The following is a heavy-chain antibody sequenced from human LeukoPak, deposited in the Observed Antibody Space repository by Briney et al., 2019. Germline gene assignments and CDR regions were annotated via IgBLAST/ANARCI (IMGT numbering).Heavy chain of an antibody. CDR3: AKDLYLRDSWSGYFDY. CDR2: ISASGSAT. J-gene: IGHJ4*02. D-gene: IGHD3-3*01. Sequence: GGSLRLSCAASGFTFSSYAMHWVRQAPGKGLEWVAAISASGSATSYADSVRGRFTISRDNSKSTTYLQMNSLRAEDTAVFYCAKDLYLRDSWSGYFDYWGQGIPVTVSS. CDR1: GFTFSSYA. V-gene: IGHV3-23*01.